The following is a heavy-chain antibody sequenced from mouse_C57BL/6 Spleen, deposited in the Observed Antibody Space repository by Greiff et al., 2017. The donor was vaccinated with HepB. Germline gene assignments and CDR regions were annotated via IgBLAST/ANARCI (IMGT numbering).Heavy chain of an antibody. CDR3: ARSGDGFAY. CDR2: IYPGDGDT. J-gene: IGHJ3*01. CDR1: GYAFSSSW. V-gene: IGHV1-82*01. D-gene: IGHD3-1*01. Sequence: VQLQESGPELVKPGASVKISCKASGYAFSSSWMNWVKQRPGKGLEWIGRIYPGDGDTNYNGKFKGKATLTADKSSSTAYMQLSSLTSEDSAVYFCARSGDGFAYWGQGTLVTVSA.